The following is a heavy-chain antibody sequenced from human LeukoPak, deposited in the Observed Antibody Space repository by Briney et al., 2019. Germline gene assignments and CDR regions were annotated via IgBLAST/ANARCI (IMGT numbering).Heavy chain of an antibody. CDR1: GFTFSSYS. D-gene: IGHD3-3*01. J-gene: IGHJ6*02. Sequence: GGSLRLSCAASGFTFSSYSMNWVRQAPGKGLEWVSSISSSSSYIYYADSVKGRFTISRDNAKNSLYLQMNSLRAEDTAVYYCARDPGDYDFSYGMDVWGQGTTVTVSS. CDR2: ISSSSSYI. CDR3: ARDPGDYDFSYGMDV. V-gene: IGHV3-21*01.